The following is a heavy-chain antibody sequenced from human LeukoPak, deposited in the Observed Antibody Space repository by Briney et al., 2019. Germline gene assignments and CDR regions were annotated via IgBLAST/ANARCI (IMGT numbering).Heavy chain of an antibody. CDR2: IYHSGST. D-gene: IGHD5-18*01. CDR1: GGSISSYY. J-gene: IGHJ5*02. V-gene: IGHV4-38-2*02. CDR3: ARDGYSYGPLYNWFDP. Sequence: SETLSLTCTVSGGSISSYYWSWIRQPPGKGLEWIGSIYHSGSTYYNPSLKSRVTISVDTSKNQFSLKLSSVTAADTAVYYCARDGYSYGPLYNWFDPWGQGTLVTVSS.